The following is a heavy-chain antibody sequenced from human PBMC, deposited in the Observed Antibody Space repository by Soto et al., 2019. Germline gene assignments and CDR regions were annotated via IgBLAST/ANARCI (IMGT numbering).Heavy chain of an antibody. D-gene: IGHD3-3*01. V-gene: IGHV3-30*18. CDR2: ISHDGSQR. J-gene: IGHJ6*02. CDR1: GFTFKNYG. Sequence: QVQLVESGGGVVQPGRSRRLSCAASGFTFKNYGMFWVRQAPGTGLEWVALISHDGSQRFYADSVKGRVTISRDDSKNTVPLQMNSLRAEDTAIYYCAKRITISGYGDYYYYGMDVWGQGTTVIVSS. CDR3: AKRITISGYGDYYYYGMDV.